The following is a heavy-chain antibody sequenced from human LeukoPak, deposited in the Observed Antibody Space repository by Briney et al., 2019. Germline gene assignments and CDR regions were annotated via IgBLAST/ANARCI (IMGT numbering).Heavy chain of an antibody. CDR3: ARGSSGWYSHLGY. D-gene: IGHD6-19*01. CDR1: GASFSDYY. Sequence: SETLSLTCAVTGASFSDYYWTWIRQSPGKGLEWIGEINRSGYSNYNPSLKSRVTISVDTSQSQFSLNLSSVTAADTAVYYCARGSSGWYSHLGYWGQGTLVTVSS. CDR2: INRSGYS. J-gene: IGHJ4*02. V-gene: IGHV4-34*01.